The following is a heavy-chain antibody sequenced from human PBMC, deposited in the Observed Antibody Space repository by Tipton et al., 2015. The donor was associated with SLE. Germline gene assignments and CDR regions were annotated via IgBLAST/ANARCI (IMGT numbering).Heavy chain of an antibody. D-gene: IGHD6-13*01. CDR2: VYSSGAT. CDR3: ARLEKGGYSSN. J-gene: IGHJ1*01. V-gene: IGHV4-39*01. Sequence: TLSLTCTVPGGSISSSTYYWGWIRQPPGKGLEWVGSVYSSGATYYNPSLKSRVTMSVDTSKSQFSLNLSSVTATDTAVYYCARLEKGGYSSNWGQGTLVTVSS. CDR1: GGSISSSTYY.